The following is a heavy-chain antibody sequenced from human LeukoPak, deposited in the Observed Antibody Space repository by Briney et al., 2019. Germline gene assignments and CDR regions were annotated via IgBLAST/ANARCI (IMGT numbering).Heavy chain of an antibody. Sequence: GGSLRLSCAASGFTLSDYYMSWVRQAPGKGLEWVLYISGSGRTIYYADSVKGRFTASRDNAKNSLYLQMSSLRAEDTAMYYCARDINPRARSSGLDSWGQGTLVTVSS. J-gene: IGHJ4*02. V-gene: IGHV3-11*01. CDR1: GFTLSDYY. D-gene: IGHD6-6*01. CDR3: ARDINPRARSSGLDS. CDR2: ISGSGRTI.